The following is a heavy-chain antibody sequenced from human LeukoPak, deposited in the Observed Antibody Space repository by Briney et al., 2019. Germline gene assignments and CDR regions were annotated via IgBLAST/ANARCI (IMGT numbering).Heavy chain of an antibody. CDR2: ISGSGGRT. D-gene: IGHD3-22*01. V-gene: IGHV3-23*01. CDR1: GITLSNYG. J-gene: IGHJ6*02. Sequence: PGGSLRLSCAVSGITLSNYGMSWVRQAPGKGLEWVAGISGSGGRTNYADSVKGRFTISRDNSKNTLYLQMNSLRAEDTAVYYCAKSTTAYYYDSSGYYYYYYGMDVWGQGTTVTVSS. CDR3: AKSTTAYYYDSSGYYYYYYGMDV.